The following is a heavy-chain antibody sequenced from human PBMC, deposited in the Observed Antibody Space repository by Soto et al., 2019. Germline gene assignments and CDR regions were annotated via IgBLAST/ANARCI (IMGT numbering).Heavy chain of an antibody. J-gene: IGHJ4*01. D-gene: IGHD3-3*01. CDR1: GYTFTSYY. V-gene: IGHV1-46*03. Sequence: ASVKVSCKSSGYTFTSYYIHWIRQAPGQGLEWMGIINPSGGRTSYTQKFQGRLTMTRDTSTSTVYMELSSLRSDDTAVYYCARGRVIFGVVTPSFDYXX. CDR2: INPSGGRT. CDR3: ARGRVIFGVVTPSFDY.